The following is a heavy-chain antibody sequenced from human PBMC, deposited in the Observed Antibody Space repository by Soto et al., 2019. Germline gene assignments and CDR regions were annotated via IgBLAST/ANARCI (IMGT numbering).Heavy chain of an antibody. CDR2: IYTSGST. Sequence: QVQLQESGPGLVKPSETLSLTFTVSGGSISSYYWIWIRQPAGKGLEWIGRIYTSGSTNYNPSLKGRVTMSVDKSKNQFPLKLSSVTAADTAVYYCARGSRYDSSGYHPGPDAFDIWGQGTMVTVSS. V-gene: IGHV4-4*07. D-gene: IGHD3-22*01. J-gene: IGHJ3*02. CDR3: ARGSRYDSSGYHPGPDAFDI. CDR1: GGSISSYY.